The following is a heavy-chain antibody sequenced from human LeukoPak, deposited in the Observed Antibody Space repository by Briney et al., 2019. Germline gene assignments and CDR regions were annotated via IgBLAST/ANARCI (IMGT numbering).Heavy chain of an antibody. CDR3: ARDPAERLVGIDY. D-gene: IGHD1-1*01. J-gene: IGHJ4*02. CDR2: VNPNSGDT. V-gene: IGHV1-2*02. CDR1: GYTFTGYF. Sequence: GASVKVSCKASGYTFTGYFMHWVRQAPGQGLEWMGWVNPNSGDTNYEQKFQGRVTMTRDTSIATAYMELSGLRSDDTAVYYCARDPAERLVGIDYWGQGTLVTVSS.